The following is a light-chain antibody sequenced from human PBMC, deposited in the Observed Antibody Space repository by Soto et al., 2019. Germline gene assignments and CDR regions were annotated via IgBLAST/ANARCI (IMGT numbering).Light chain of an antibody. J-gene: IGKJ4*01. CDR1: QSISSS. CDR3: QQSYTTPAPT. V-gene: IGKV1-39*01. CDR2: AAS. Sequence: DIQMTQSPSSLPASVGDRVTITCRASQSISSSVNWYQQKPGKAPKLLIYAASSLQSGVPSRFSGTGSGTDFTLTINGLQPDDFATYFCQQSYTTPAPTFGGGTKVDIK.